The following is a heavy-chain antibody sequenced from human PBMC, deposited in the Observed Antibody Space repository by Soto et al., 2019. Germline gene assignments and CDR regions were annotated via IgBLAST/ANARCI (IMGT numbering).Heavy chain of an antibody. V-gene: IGHV4-59*12. Sequence: SETLSLTCTVSGGSISSYYWSWIRQPPGKGLEWIGYIYYSGSTNYNPSLKSRVTISVDTSKNQFSLKPSSVTAADTAVYYCARDATLGYSVIWGQGTMVTVSS. CDR2: IYYSGST. CDR3: ARDATLGYSVI. J-gene: IGHJ3*02. CDR1: GGSISSYY. D-gene: IGHD6-13*01.